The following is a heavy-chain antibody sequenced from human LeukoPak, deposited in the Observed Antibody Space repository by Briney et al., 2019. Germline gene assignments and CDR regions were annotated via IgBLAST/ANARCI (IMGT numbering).Heavy chain of an antibody. D-gene: IGHD2-15*01. J-gene: IGHJ5*02. CDR1: GGSIGSGSYY. CDR2: IYTSGST. CDR3: AGEGSRYCSGGSCYFS. Sequence: PSQTLSLTCTVSGGSIGSGSYYWSWIRQPAGKGLEWIGRIYTSGSTNYNPSLKSRVTISVDTSKNQFSLKLSSVTAADTAVYYCAGEGSRYCSGGSCYFSWGQGTLVTVSS. V-gene: IGHV4-61*02.